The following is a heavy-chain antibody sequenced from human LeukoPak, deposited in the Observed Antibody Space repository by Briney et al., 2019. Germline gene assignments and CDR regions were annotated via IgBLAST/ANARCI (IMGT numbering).Heavy chain of an antibody. Sequence: PGGSLRLSCAASGFTFSSYSMNWVRQAPGKGLEWVSSISSSSSYIYYADSVKGRFTISRDNAKNSLYLQMNSLRAEDTAVYYCARDLAAAGTRFTPLYYYYGMDVWGQGTTVTVSS. V-gene: IGHV3-21*04. J-gene: IGHJ6*02. CDR2: ISSSSSYI. CDR3: ARDLAAAGTRFTPLYYYYGMDV. CDR1: GFTFSSYS. D-gene: IGHD6-13*01.